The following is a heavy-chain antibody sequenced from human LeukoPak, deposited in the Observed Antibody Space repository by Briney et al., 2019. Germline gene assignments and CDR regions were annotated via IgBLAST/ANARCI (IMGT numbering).Heavy chain of an antibody. CDR3: ARDGTPMAAAGWVYFDQ. Sequence: GSLRLSCAASGFTFSTYEMNWVRQAPGKGLEWLAYITSSGNTAHYADSAKGRFTISRDNTKNSLYLQMNSLRVEDTATYYCARDGTPMAAAGWVYFDQWGQGTLVTVSS. CDR2: ITSSGNTA. D-gene: IGHD6-13*01. J-gene: IGHJ4*02. V-gene: IGHV3-48*03. CDR1: GFTFSTYE.